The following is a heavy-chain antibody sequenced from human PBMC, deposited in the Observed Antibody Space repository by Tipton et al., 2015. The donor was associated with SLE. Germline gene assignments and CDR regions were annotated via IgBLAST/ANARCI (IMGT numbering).Heavy chain of an antibody. CDR3: ARHDTNYGRNWFDP. V-gene: IGHV4-34*01. D-gene: IGHD2-8*01. CDR1: GGSLSDYY. Sequence: GLVKPSETLSLTCAVYGGSLSDYYWSWIRQPPGKGLEWIGEINHSGSANYNPSLKSRVTMSVDTSMNQFSLKLNSVTAADTAVYYCARHDTNYGRNWFDPWGQGTLVTVSS. CDR2: INHSGSA. J-gene: IGHJ5*02.